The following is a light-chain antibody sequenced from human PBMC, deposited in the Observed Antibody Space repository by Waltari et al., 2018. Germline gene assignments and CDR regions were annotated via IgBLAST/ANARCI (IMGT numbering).Light chain of an antibody. Sequence: EIALTQSPGTLSLSPGERATLTCRASQSVSSSYLAWYHHKPGQAPRLLIYGASNRATGIPDRFSGSGSGTDFTLTINRLESEDFAVYYCQYADTSLITFGQGTRLEIK. CDR1: QSVSSSY. V-gene: IGKV3-20*01. CDR3: QYADTSLIT. J-gene: IGKJ5*01. CDR2: GAS.